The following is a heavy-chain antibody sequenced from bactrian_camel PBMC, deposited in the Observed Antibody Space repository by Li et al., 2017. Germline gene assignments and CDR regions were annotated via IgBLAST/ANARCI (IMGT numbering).Heavy chain of an antibody. Sequence: DVQLVESGGGLVQPGGSLRLSCAASGFTFSTYAMSWVRQAPGKGLEWVSLITSSGGTPLYADSVKGRFTISRDNARHTVYLQMTSLKSEDTALYYCATGGNWDAGTLAEYNYWGQGTQVTVS. J-gene: IGHJ4*01. CDR3: ATGGNWDAGTLAEYNY. D-gene: IGHD1*01. V-gene: IGHV3S40*01. CDR2: ITSSGGTP. CDR1: GFTFSTYA.